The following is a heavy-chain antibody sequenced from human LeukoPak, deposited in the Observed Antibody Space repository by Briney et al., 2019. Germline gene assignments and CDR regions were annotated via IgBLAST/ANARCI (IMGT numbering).Heavy chain of an antibody. CDR3: AKVPHFIAVAKGYFDY. V-gene: IGHV3-23*01. Sequence: GGSLRPSCAASGFTFSSYAMSWVRQAPGKGLEWVSAISGSGGSTYYADSVKGRFTISRDNSKNTLYLQMNTLRAEDTAVYYCAKVPHFIAVAKGYFDYWGQGTLVTVSS. J-gene: IGHJ4*02. D-gene: IGHD6-19*01. CDR1: GFTFSSYA. CDR2: ISGSGGST.